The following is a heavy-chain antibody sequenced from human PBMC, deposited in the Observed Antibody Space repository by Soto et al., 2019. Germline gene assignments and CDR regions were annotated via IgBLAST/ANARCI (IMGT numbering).Heavy chain of an antibody. Sequence: QVQLVQSGAEVKKPGASVKVSCKASGYTFTSYAMHWVRQAPGQRLEWMGWINAGNGNTKSSQKFQGRVTITRDTSASTAYMELSSLRSEDTAVYYCARGHDYCELYLTDYWGQGTLVTVSS. V-gene: IGHV1-3*01. D-gene: IGHD4-17*01. J-gene: IGHJ4*02. CDR2: INAGNGNT. CDR3: ARGHDYCELYLTDY. CDR1: GYTFTSYA.